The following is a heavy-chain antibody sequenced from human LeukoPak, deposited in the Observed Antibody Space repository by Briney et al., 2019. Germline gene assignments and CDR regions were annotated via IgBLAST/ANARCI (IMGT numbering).Heavy chain of an antibody. CDR2: IRYDGGNT. CDR3: AKSRAPTAAPDAFHI. Sequence: GGSLRLSCRASGFTFNAYAMHWVRRAPGKGLEWMSFIRYDGGNTYYADSVKGRFTISRDNSKNSLYLQLNNLRLEDTAVYYCAKSRAPTAAPDAFHIWGQGTMITVSS. J-gene: IGHJ3*02. D-gene: IGHD1-14*01. CDR1: GFTFNAYA. V-gene: IGHV3-30*02.